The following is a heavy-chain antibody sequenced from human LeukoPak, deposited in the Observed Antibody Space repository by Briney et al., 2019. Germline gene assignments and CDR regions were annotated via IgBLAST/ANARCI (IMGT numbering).Heavy chain of an antibody. V-gene: IGHV3-7*01. CDR1: GFTFSSYW. J-gene: IGHJ3*02. D-gene: IGHD5-24*01. Sequence: PGGSLRLSCAASGFTFSSYWMSWVRQAPGKGLEWVANIKQDGSEKYYVDSVKGRFPISRDNAKNSLYLQMNSLRAEDTAVYYCARGGDGYNYKVSHAFDIWGQGTMVTVSS. CDR3: ARGGDGYNYKVSHAFDI. CDR2: IKQDGSEK.